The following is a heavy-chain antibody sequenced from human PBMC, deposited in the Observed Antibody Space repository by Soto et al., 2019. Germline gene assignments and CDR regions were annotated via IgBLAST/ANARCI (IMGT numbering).Heavy chain of an antibody. CDR2: ISYDGSNK. V-gene: IGHV3-30*18. D-gene: IGHD6-19*01. CDR3: AKVLRVIAVAGRPDY. Sequence: GGSLRLSCAASGFTFSSYGMHWVRQAPGKGLEWVAVISYDGSNKYYADSVKGRFTISRDNSKNTLYLQMNSLRAEDTAVYYCAKVLRVIAVAGRPDYWGQGTLVTVSS. CDR1: GFTFSSYG. J-gene: IGHJ4*02.